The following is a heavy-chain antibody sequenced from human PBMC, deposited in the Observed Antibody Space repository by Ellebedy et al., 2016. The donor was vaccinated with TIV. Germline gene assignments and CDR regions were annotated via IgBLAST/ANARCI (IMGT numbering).Heavy chain of an antibody. V-gene: IGHV3-7*01. CDR3: ASRGSYGDYAVQINNWFDS. Sequence: GGSLRLSCAASGFNFRSYWMGWVRQAPGKGLEWVANIYQDGSQKYYVDSAEGRFTISRDNAKNSLYLEMKSLRVEETAVYYCASRGSYGDYAVQINNWFDSWGQGTLVTVYS. CDR2: IYQDGSQK. J-gene: IGHJ5*01. CDR1: GFNFRSYW. D-gene: IGHD4-17*01.